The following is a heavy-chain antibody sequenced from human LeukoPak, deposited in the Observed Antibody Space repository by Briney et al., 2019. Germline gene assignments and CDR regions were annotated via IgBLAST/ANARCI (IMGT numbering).Heavy chain of an antibody. D-gene: IGHD6-13*01. CDR2: IYYSGST. Sequence: SETLSLTCTVSGGSISSSSYYWGWIRQPPGKGLEWIGYIYYSGSTNYNPSLKSRVTISVDTSKNQFSLKLSSVTAADTAVYYCARAYSSSWDYYYGMDVWGQGTTVTVSS. J-gene: IGHJ6*02. CDR3: ARAYSSSWDYYYGMDV. V-gene: IGHV4-61*05. CDR1: GGSISSSSYY.